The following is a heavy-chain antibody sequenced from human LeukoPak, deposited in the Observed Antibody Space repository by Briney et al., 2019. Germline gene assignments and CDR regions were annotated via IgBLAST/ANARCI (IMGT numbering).Heavy chain of an antibody. CDR3: AKARPALDGYNRPDY. Sequence: GGSLRLSCAASGFTFNSYAMSWVRQAPGKGLEWVSAISGSGGSTNYADSVKGRFTISRDNSKNTLYLQMNSLRAEDTAVYYCAKARPALDGYNRPDYWGQGTLVTVSS. D-gene: IGHD5-24*01. J-gene: IGHJ4*02. CDR2: ISGSGGST. CDR1: GFTFNSYA. V-gene: IGHV3-23*01.